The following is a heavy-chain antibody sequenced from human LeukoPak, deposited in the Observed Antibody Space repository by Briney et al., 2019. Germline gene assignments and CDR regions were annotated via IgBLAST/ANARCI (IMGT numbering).Heavy chain of an antibody. V-gene: IGHV4-30-2*01. CDR3: ARVRGLWFGECQTYFDY. D-gene: IGHD3-10*01. J-gene: IGHJ4*02. Sequence: SQTLSLTCAVSGGSISRGGYFWSWIRQPPGKGLEWIGYIYHSGSTYYNPSLKSRVTISVDRSKNQFSLKLSSVTAADTAVYYCARVRGLWFGECQTYFDYWGQGTLVTVSS. CDR2: IYHSGST. CDR1: GGSISRGGYF.